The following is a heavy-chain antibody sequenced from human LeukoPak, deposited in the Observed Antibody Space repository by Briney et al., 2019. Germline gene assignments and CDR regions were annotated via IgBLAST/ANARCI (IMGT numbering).Heavy chain of an antibody. J-gene: IGHJ4*02. Sequence: KASETLSLTCTVSGGSISSGGYYWNWIRQPPGKGLEWVANISYNGSTYYNPSLNSRVTISADTSNNHFSLKLTSVTAADTAVYFCARVTRISDFWGQGTLVTVSS. D-gene: IGHD2/OR15-2a*01. CDR3: ARVTRISDF. V-gene: IGHV4-39*07. CDR2: ISYNGST. CDR1: GGSISSGGYY.